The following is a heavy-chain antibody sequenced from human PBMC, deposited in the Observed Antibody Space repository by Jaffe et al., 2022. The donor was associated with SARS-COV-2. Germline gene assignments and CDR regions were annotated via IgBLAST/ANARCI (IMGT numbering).Heavy chain of an antibody. V-gene: IGHV3-30*18. J-gene: IGHJ4*02. CDR3: TKGRYCSGGSCYPEFDY. CDR2: ISNDENHK. Sequence: QVQLVESGGGVVQPGKSLRLSCAASGFTFSNYGLHWVRQAPGKGLEWVAVISNDENHKYYADSVKGRFTISRDNSKNTLYLQMDSLRAEDTAVYYCTKGRYCSGGSCYPEFDYWGQGTLVTVSS. D-gene: IGHD2-15*01. CDR1: GFTFSNYG.